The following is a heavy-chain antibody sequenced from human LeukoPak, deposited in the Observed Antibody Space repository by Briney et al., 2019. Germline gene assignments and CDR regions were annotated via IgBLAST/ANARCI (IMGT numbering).Heavy chain of an antibody. J-gene: IGHJ6*03. D-gene: IGHD3-22*01. V-gene: IGHV3-21*01. CDR3: ARDSGAGGSYYPYIMDV. CDR1: GFTFRRYS. CDR2: ISSSSCYI. Sequence: PGGSLRLSCASSGFTFRRYSLSWVRQAPGKGLEWVTSISSSSCYIYYAASVKGRLNLSRDNAKNSLFLQMNSLRAEDTAASYCARDSGAGGSYYPYIMDVWGKGTTVTVTS.